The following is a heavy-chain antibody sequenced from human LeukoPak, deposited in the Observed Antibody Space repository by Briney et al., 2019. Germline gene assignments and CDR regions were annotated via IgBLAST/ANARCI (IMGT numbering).Heavy chain of an antibody. V-gene: IGHV3-7*01. CDR3: AELGITMIGGV. CDR2: IKHDGSEK. D-gene: IGHD3-10*02. CDR1: GLTFTNYW. J-gene: IGHJ6*04. Sequence: GGSLRLSCAASGLTFTNYWMTWVRQAPGKGLEWVANIKHDGSEKYYVDSVKGRFTISRDNAKNSLYLQMNSLRAEDTAVYYCAELGITMIGGVWGKGTTVTISS.